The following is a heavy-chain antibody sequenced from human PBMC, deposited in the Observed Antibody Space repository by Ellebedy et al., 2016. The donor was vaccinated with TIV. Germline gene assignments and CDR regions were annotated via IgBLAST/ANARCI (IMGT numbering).Heavy chain of an antibody. CDR3: VTEGLERGYGWGSFAH. CDR2: IKEDGSVQ. Sequence: GGSLRLXXAASGFTFSSYWMSWVRQAPGKGLEWVANIKEDGSVQYYLGSVKGRFTISRDNAKNSLYLQMSGLREADTAVYYCVTEGLERGYGWGSFAHWGQGTLVTVSS. D-gene: IGHD3-16*01. CDR1: GFTFSSYW. V-gene: IGHV3-7*01. J-gene: IGHJ4*02.